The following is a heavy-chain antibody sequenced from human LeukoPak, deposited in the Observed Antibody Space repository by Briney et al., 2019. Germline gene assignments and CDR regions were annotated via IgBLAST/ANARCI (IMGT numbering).Heavy chain of an antibody. Sequence: SSETLSLTCTVSGGSISSSSYYWGWIRQPPGKGLEWIGSIYYSGSTYYNPSLKSRVTISVDTSKNQFSLKLSSVTAADTAVYYCARDATIPIIHDYYYDSSGKGGGCFDYWGQGTLVTVSS. D-gene: IGHD3-22*01. CDR2: IYYSGST. CDR1: GGSISSSSYY. J-gene: IGHJ4*02. CDR3: ARDATIPIIHDYYYDSSGKGGGCFDY. V-gene: IGHV4-39*07.